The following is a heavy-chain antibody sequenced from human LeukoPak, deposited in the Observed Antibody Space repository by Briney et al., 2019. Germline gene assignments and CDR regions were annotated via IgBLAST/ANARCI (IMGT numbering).Heavy chain of an antibody. Sequence: SETLSLTCTVSGGSFSNYYWSWLRQPAGKGLEWIGRIYTSGSTNYNPSVKSRVTTSVDTSNNQFSLKLTSVTAADTAVYYCARQPPQYYGMDVWGQGTTVTVSS. D-gene: IGHD1-14*01. CDR2: IYTSGST. J-gene: IGHJ6*02. CDR3: ARQPPQYYGMDV. CDR1: GGSFSNYY. V-gene: IGHV4-4*07.